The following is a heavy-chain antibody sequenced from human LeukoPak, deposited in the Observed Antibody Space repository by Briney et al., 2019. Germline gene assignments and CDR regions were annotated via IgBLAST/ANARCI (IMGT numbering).Heavy chain of an antibody. J-gene: IGHJ4*02. V-gene: IGHV4-59*01. Sequence: SETLSLTCAVSGDSIIGSYWSWIRQAPGKGLEWIGYIYYSVDTDYNPSLKSRVTISVDMSKKQISLRLASVTAADTAVYYCARRRYYDSSGYNPTYYFDYWGQGILVTVSS. CDR1: GDSIIGSY. CDR3: ARRRYYDSSGYNPTYYFDY. D-gene: IGHD3-22*01. CDR2: IYYSVDT.